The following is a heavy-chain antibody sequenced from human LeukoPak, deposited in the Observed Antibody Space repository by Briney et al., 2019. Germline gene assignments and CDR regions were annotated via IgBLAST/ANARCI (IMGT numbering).Heavy chain of an antibody. CDR3: ARVGMDV. CDR1: GGSFSGYY. V-gene: IGHV4-34*01. CDR2: INHSGST. J-gene: IGHJ6*02. Sequence: SETLSLTCAVYGGSFSGYYWSWIRRPPGKGLEWIGEINHSGSTNYNPSLKSRVTISVDTSKNQFSLKLSSVTAADTAVYYCARVGMDVWGQGTTVTVSS.